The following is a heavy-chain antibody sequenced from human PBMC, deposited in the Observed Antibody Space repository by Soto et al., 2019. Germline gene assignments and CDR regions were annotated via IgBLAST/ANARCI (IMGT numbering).Heavy chain of an antibody. V-gene: IGHV3-48*02. CDR1: GFTFSRHG. J-gene: IGHJ4*01. CDR3: VRYTCSTGWHGYR. Sequence: GGALRLSCAASGFTFSRHGMNWFRQAPGKGLAWVAFISGGGEVVFYADSVKGRFTISRDNDKSAVYLHMSSLRDEDTAVYYCVRYTCSTGWHGYRCGQRTPVTVSS. CDR2: ISGGGEVV. D-gene: IGHD2-8*02.